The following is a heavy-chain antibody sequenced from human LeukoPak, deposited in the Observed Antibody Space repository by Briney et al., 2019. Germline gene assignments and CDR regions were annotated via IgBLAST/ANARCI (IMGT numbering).Heavy chain of an antibody. Sequence: PSETLSLTCTVSGGSISSYYWSWIRQPPGKGLEWIGYIYYSGSTNYNPSLKSRVTISVDTSKNQFSLKLSSVTAADTAVYYCARSRPGQDYYDSSGYYYFDYWGQGTLVTVSS. CDR3: ARSRPGQDYYDSSGYYYFDY. V-gene: IGHV4-59*08. D-gene: IGHD3-22*01. J-gene: IGHJ4*02. CDR2: IYYSGST. CDR1: GGSISSYY.